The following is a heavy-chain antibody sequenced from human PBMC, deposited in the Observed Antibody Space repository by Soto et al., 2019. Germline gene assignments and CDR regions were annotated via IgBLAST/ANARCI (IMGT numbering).Heavy chain of an antibody. J-gene: IGHJ6*02. V-gene: IGHV4-61*08. Sequence: SQSRSLTWTLSAGSVSSGDYFWRWPRQSPGKRLECIAYIYYSASTNYNPALISRATISVDTSKSQVSLTLNSMTAADAALYYSARSRNNYYYCFDVWGQGTAVTVSS. CDR2: IYYSAST. CDR1: AGSVSSGDYF. CDR3: ARSRNNYYYCFDV.